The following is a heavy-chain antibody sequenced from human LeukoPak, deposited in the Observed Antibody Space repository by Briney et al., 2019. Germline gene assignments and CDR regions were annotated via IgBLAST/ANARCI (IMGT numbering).Heavy chain of an antibody. D-gene: IGHD6-6*01. CDR3: ASGFSSSPYFDY. CDR1: GFTFSSYA. J-gene: IGHJ4*02. Sequence: GGSLRLSCAASGFTFSSYAMSWVRQAPGKGLEWVSFITGSSSYIYYTDSVKGRFTIPRDNAKNSLFLQMNSLRDEDTAVYYCASGFSSSPYFDYWGQGTLVTVSS. V-gene: IGHV3-21*01. CDR2: ITGSSSYI.